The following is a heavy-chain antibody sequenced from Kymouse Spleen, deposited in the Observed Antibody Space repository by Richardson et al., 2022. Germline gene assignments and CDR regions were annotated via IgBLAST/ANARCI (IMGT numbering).Heavy chain of an antibody. V-gene: IGHV4-34*01. CDR1: GGSFSGYY. CDR3: ARGGMITFGGVIVFDY. D-gene: IGHD3-16*02. J-gene: IGHJ4*02. CDR2: INHSGST. Sequence: QVQLQQWGAGLLKPSETLSLTCAVYGGSFSGYYWSWIRQPPGKGLEWIGEINHSGSTNYNPSLKSRVTISVDTSKNQFSLKLSSVTAADTAVYYCARGGMITFGGVIVFDYWGQGTLVTVSS.